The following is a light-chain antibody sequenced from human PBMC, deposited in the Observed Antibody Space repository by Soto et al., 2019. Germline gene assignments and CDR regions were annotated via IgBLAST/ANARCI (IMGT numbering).Light chain of an antibody. CDR3: QQYNNWPTWT. Sequence: EIVLTQSPGTLSVSPGERVTLSCRARQSVGSNLAWYQQKPGQAPRLRIYGASTRATGIPARFSGSGSETEFTLTISSLQAEDSAVYFCQQYNNWPTWTFGQGTKVDIK. CDR1: QSVGSN. J-gene: IGKJ1*01. CDR2: GAS. V-gene: IGKV3-15*01.